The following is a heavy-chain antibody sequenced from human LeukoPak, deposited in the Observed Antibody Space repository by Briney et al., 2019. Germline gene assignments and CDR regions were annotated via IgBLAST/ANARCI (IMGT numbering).Heavy chain of an antibody. J-gene: IGHJ5*02. CDR1: GGTFSSYA. CDR3: ARASGYYYDSSDWFDP. D-gene: IGHD3-22*01. Sequence: SVKVSCKASGGTFSSYAISWVRQAPGQGLEWMGGIIPIFGTADYAQKFQGRVTITTDESTSTAYMKLSSLRSEDTAVYYCARASGYYYDSSDWFDPWGQGTLVTVSS. CDR2: IIPIFGTA. V-gene: IGHV1-69*05.